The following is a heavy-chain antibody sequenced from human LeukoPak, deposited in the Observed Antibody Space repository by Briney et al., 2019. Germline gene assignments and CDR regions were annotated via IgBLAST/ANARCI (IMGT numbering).Heavy chain of an antibody. D-gene: IGHD5-18*01. CDR1: GGSISSGGNS. CDR3: ARYSYGYGDAFDI. J-gene: IGHJ3*02. CDR2: IYHSGST. V-gene: IGHV4-30-2*01. Sequence: KTSETLSLTCAVSGGSISSGGNSWSWIRQPPGKGLEWIGYIYHSGSTYYNPSLKSRVTISVDRSKNQLSLKLSSVTAADTAVYYCARYSYGYGDAFDIWGQGTMVTVSS.